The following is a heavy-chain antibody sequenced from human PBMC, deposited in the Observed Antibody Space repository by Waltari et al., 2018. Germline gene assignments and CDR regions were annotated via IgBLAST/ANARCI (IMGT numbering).Heavy chain of an antibody. D-gene: IGHD2-15*01. J-gene: IGHJ4*02. Sequence: VRLDQWGPELVEPWETLSLTCAVYEGSFSAFFWRWLRQAPGKGLDWIGEINQGVKTTYKPSRKSRLVMAVDPSKNQFSLMLSSVTAADTAVYYCVRSHCIGDSCFGYFDSWGQVTLVTVSS. V-gene: IGHV4-34*10. CDR1: EGSFSAFF. CDR3: VRSHCIGDSCFGYFDS. CDR2: INQGVKT.